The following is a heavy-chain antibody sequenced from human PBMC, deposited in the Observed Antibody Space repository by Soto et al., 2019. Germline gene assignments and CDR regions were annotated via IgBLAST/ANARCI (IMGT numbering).Heavy chain of an antibody. Sequence: SETLSLTCTVSGDSISVSGDSSNNHYWSWVRQPPGKGLEWIGSIYYSGSTYYNPSLKSRVTISVDTSKNQFSLKLSSVTAADTAVYYCAREGQYQLLYRNWFDPWGQGTLVTVSS. CDR2: IYYSGST. D-gene: IGHD2-2*02. CDR3: AREGQYQLLYRNWFDP. CDR1: GDSISVSGDSSNNHY. V-gene: IGHV4-30-4*08. J-gene: IGHJ5*02.